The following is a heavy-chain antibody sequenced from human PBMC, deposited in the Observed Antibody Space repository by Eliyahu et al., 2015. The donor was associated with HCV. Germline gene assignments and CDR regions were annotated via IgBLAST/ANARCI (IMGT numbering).Heavy chain of an antibody. CDR2: ISSSSXYI. CDR3: ARLGIAAAGKAYYYYGMDV. V-gene: IGHV3-21*01. Sequence: EVQLVESGGGLVKPGGSLRXXCAASGFTFXXYSMNWVRQAPGKGLXWXXSISSSSXYIYYADSVKGRFTISRDNAKNSLYLQMNSLRAEDTAVYYCARLGIAAAGKAYYYYGMDVWGQGTTVTVSS. J-gene: IGHJ6*02. CDR1: GFTFXXYS. D-gene: IGHD6-13*01.